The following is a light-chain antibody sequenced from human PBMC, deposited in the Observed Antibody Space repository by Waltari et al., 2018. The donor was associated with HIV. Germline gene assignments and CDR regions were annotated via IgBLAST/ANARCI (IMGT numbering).Light chain of an antibody. CDR3: SSFTTSITVV. CDR1: SSDVGTYKE. V-gene: IGLV2-18*02. Sequence: QSALTQPPSVSGSLGQSVTISCTGTSSDVGTYKEVSWYQQSPGTAPKLMIYDVSNRPSGVPDRFSGSKSGNTASLTISGLQAEDEADYYCSSFTTSITVVFGGGTKLTVL. J-gene: IGLJ2*01. CDR2: DVS.